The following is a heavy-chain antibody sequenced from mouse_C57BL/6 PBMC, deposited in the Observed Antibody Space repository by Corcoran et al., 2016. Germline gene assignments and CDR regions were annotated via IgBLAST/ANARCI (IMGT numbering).Heavy chain of an antibody. CDR3: ARDYVDY. CDR2: INPNNGGT. CDR1: GYTFTDYY. V-gene: IGHV1-26*01. Sequence: EVQLQQSGPELVKPGASVKISCKASGYTFTDYYMNWVKQSQGKSLEWIGDINPNNGGTSYNQKFKGKATLTVDKSSSTAYMELRSLTSEDSAVYYCARDYVDYWGQGTTLTVSS. J-gene: IGHJ2*01.